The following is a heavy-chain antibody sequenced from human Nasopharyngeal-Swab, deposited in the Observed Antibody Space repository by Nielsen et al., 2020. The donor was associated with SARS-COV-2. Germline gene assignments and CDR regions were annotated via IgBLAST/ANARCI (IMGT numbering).Heavy chain of an antibody. CDR2: ISSSSSYI. Sequence: SCAASVFTFTSYNMNWVRQAPGKGLEWVSSISSSSSYIYYADSVKGRFTISRDNTQKSLYLEMNSLRVEDTAVYYCARLGTESYHYYALDVWGQGTTVTVSS. D-gene: IGHD1-1*01. J-gene: IGHJ6*02. CDR3: ARLGTESYHYYALDV. V-gene: IGHV3-21*01. CDR1: VFTFTSYN.